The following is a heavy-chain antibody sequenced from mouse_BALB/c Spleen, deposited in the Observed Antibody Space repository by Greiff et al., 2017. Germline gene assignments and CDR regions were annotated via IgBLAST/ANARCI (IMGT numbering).Heavy chain of an antibody. V-gene: IGHV14-3*02. J-gene: IGHJ4*01. D-gene: IGHD3-2*02. Sequence: EVQLQQSGAELVKPGASVKLSCTASGFNIKDTYMHWVKQRPEQGLEWIGRIDPANGNTKYDPKFQGKATITADTSSNTAYPQLSSLTSEDTAVYYCASGGTYYAMDYWGQGTSVTVSS. CDR2: IDPANGNT. CDR3: ASGGTYYAMDY. CDR1: GFNIKDTY.